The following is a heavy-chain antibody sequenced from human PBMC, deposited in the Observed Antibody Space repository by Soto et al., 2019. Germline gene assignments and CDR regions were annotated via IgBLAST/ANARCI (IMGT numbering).Heavy chain of an antibody. CDR1: GYTFTGYY. CDR3: ARITGYSGYDHFYY. D-gene: IGHD5-12*01. V-gene: IGHV1-2*04. Sequence: ASVKVSCKASGYTFTGYYMHWVRQAPGQGLEWMGWINPNSGGTNYAQKFQGWVTMTRDTSISTAYMELSRLRSDDTAVYYCARITGYSGYDHFYYWGQGTLVTVSS. J-gene: IGHJ4*02. CDR2: INPNSGGT.